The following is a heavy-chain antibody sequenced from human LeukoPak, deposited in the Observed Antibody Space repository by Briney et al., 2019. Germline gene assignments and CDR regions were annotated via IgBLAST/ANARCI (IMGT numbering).Heavy chain of an antibody. D-gene: IGHD3-22*01. CDR2: INHSGST. CDR1: GGSFSGYY. CDR3: ARDYYDSSGYYPYYYYYYMDV. J-gene: IGHJ6*03. V-gene: IGHV4-34*01. Sequence: SETLSLTCAVYGGSFSGYYWSWIRQPPGKGLEWIGEINHSGSTNYNPSLKSRVTISVDTSKNQFSLKLSSVTAADTAVYYCARDYYDSSGYYPYYYYYYMDVWGKGITVTVSS.